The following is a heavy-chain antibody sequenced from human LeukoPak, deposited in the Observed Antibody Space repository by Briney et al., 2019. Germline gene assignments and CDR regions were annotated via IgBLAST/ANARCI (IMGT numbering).Heavy chain of an antibody. J-gene: IGHJ4*02. V-gene: IGHV3-48*04. CDR3: ARVLGMYSSSWPSDY. CDR1: GFTFSSYN. D-gene: IGHD6-13*01. Sequence: GGSLRLSCAASGFTFSSYNMNWVRQAPGKGLEWVSYISSSSSTIYYADSVEGRFIISRDNAKNSLYLQMNSLGAEDTALYYCARVLGMYSSSWPSDYWGQGTLVTVSS. CDR2: ISSSSSTI.